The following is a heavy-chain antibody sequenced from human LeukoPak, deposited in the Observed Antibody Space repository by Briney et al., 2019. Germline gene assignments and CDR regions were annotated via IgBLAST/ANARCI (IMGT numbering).Heavy chain of an antibody. CDR2: IYTSGST. V-gene: IGHV4-61*02. CDR3: ARDLGFHFGY. D-gene: IGHD3-16*01. Sequence: SETLSLTCTVSGGSISSGSYYWSWIRQPAGKGLEWIGRIYTSGSTNYNPSLKSRVTISVDTSKNQFSLKLSSVTAADTAVYYCARDLGFHFGYWGQGTLVTVSP. J-gene: IGHJ4*02. CDR1: GGSISSGSYY.